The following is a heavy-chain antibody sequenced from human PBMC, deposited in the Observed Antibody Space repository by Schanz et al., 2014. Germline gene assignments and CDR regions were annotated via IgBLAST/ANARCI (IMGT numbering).Heavy chain of an antibody. CDR3: AREQIMAAAGLVDY. CDR1: GFIFSNYG. V-gene: IGHV3-33*01. Sequence: QEQLVESGGGVVQPGRSLRLSCAASGFIFSNYGMHWVRQAPGKGLEWVAVIWNNGVTKYYADSVRGRFTISRDNAKNSMYLHMKSLRGEDTAVYYCAREQIMAAAGLVDYWGHGTLVTVSS. CDR2: IWNNGVTK. J-gene: IGHJ4*01. D-gene: IGHD6-13*01.